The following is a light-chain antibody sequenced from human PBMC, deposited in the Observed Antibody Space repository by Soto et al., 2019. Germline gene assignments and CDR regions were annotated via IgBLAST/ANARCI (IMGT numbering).Light chain of an antibody. CDR3: QQYNNLPPDT. CDR2: GAS. CDR1: QSVNNN. V-gene: IGKV3-15*01. Sequence: EIILTQSPASLSVSPGERATLSCRASQSVNNNLAWYQQKPGQAPRLLIYGASTRATGIPGRFRGSGSGTEFTLITTSLLSADFAVSFCQQYNNLPPDTFGQGTKLEIK. J-gene: IGKJ2*01.